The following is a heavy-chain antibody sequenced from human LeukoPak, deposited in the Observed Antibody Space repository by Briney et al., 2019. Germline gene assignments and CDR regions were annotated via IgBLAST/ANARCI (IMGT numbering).Heavy chain of an antibody. V-gene: IGHV1-24*01. CDR3: ATVDPGFFDFDY. CDR1: GYTLTELS. CDR2: FDPEDGET. Sequence: ASVKVSCMVSGYTLTELSMHWVRQAPGKGLEWMGGFDPEDGETIYAQKFQGRVTMTEDTSTDTAYMELSSLRSEDTAVYYCATVDPGFFDFDYWGQGTLVTVSS. D-gene: IGHD2-2*03. J-gene: IGHJ4*02.